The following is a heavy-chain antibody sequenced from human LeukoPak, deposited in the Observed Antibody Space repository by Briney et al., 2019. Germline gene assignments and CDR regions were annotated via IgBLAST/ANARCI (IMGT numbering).Heavy chain of an antibody. J-gene: IGHJ4*02. Sequence: SGRSLRLSCAASGFTFNSHGMHWVRQAPGRGLEWVALIWYDGDKKYYADSAKGRFTISRDNSKNTVYLHMDSLRADDTAVYYCAKDRDYGDYDFDYWGQGTLVTVSS. CDR1: GFTFNSHG. V-gene: IGHV3-33*06. D-gene: IGHD4-17*01. CDR2: IWYDGDKK. CDR3: AKDRDYGDYDFDY.